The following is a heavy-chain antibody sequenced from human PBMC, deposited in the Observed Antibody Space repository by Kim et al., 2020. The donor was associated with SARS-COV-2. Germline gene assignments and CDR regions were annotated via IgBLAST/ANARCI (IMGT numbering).Heavy chain of an antibody. CDR2: IYHSGST. CDR1: GGSISSSNW. V-gene: IGHV4-4*02. CDR3: ASLQKASSSWYVGDYYGMDV. Sequence: SETLSLTCAVSGGSISSSNWWSWVRQPPGKGLEWIGEIYHSGSTNYNPSLKSRVTISVDKSKNQFSLKLSSVTAADTAVYYCASLQKASSSWYVGDYYGMDVWGQGTTVTVSS. J-gene: IGHJ6*02. D-gene: IGHD6-13*01.